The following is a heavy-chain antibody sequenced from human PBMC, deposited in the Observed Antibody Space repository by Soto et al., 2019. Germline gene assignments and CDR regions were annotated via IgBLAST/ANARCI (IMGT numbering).Heavy chain of an antibody. CDR1: GYTFSSHG. Sequence: ASVKVSCKASGYTFSSHGIGWLRQAPGQGLEWVGWINTYNGHTNFAPKLQGRVAMTRDTSTNTAYMQLSSLTPDDTAVYYCARAEGMAPYYSYAMDVWGQGTTVTVS. V-gene: IGHV1-18*04. CDR3: ARAEGMAPYYSYAMDV. CDR2: INTYNGHT. J-gene: IGHJ6*02.